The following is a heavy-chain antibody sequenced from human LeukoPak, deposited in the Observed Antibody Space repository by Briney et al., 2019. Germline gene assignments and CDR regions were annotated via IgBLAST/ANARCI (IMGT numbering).Heavy chain of an antibody. D-gene: IGHD3-10*01. J-gene: IGHJ4*02. CDR1: GFIFSSYS. V-gene: IGHV3-49*04. Sequence: GGSLRLSCAASGFIFSSYSMNWVRQAPGKGLEWAGFIRSKAYGGTTENAASVKGRFTISRDDSKSIAYLQMNSLKTEDTAVYYCTRDLLAGDYSGSGNLGYWGQGTLVTVSS. CDR3: TRDLLAGDYSGSGNLGY. CDR2: IRSKAYGGTT.